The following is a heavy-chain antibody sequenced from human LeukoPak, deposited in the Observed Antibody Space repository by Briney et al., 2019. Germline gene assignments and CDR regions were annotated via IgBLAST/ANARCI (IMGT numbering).Heavy chain of an antibody. D-gene: IGHD6-19*01. J-gene: IGHJ4*02. V-gene: IGHV5-51*01. CDR1: GYSFSTYW. CDR2: IYPDDSDT. CDR3: ARQDSSGCIDH. Sequence: GESLKISCKGSGYSFSTYWIAWVRQMPGKGLEWMGIIYPDDSDTRYSPSFQGQVTISADKSISIAYLQWSSLKASDTAMYYCARQDSSGCIDHWGQGTLVTVSS.